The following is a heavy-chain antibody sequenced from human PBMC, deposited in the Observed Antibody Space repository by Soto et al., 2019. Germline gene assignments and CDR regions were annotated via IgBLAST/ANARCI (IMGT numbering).Heavy chain of an antibody. D-gene: IGHD1-20*01. CDR2: ISGTGGST. CDR3: AKDRYNWNPQALDY. CDR1: GFTFNIYA. Sequence: GGSLRLSCAASGFTFNIYAMSWVRQAPGKGLEWVSSISGTGGSTSYADSVKGRFTISRDNSKNTLSLQMNSLRAEDTAVYYCAKDRYNWNPQALDYWGQGSLVTVSS. V-gene: IGHV3-23*01. J-gene: IGHJ4*02.